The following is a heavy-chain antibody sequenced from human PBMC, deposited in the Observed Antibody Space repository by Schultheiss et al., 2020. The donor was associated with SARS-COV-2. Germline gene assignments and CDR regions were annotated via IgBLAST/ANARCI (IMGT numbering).Heavy chain of an antibody. CDR2: ISSSSSYT. V-gene: IGHV3-11*06. CDR1: GFTFSDYY. J-gene: IGHJ4*02. CDR3: ARGIAVAGTLDY. D-gene: IGHD6-19*01. Sequence: GGSLRLSCAASGFTFSDYYMSWIRQAPGKGLEWVSYISSSSSYTNYADSVKGRFTVSRDNSKNTLYLEMNSLRAEDTAVYYCARGIAVAGTLDYWGQGTLVTVSS.